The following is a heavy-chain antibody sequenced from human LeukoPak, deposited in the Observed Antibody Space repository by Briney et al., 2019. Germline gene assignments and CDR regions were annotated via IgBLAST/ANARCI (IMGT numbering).Heavy chain of an antibody. J-gene: IGHJ3*02. Sequence: ASVKVSCKASGYTFTGYYMHWVRQAPGQGLGWMGWINPNSGGTNYAQKFQGRVTMTRDTSISTAYMELSRLRSDDTAVYYCARDEWELLGDAFDIWGRGTMVTVSS. D-gene: IGHD1-26*01. CDR3: ARDEWELLGDAFDI. V-gene: IGHV1-2*02. CDR1: GYTFTGYY. CDR2: INPNSGGT.